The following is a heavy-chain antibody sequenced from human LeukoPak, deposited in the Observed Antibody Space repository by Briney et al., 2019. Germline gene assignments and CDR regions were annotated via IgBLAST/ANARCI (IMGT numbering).Heavy chain of an antibody. D-gene: IGHD1-1*01. Sequence: SGTLSLTCTVSGGSISSYYLSWIRQPPGKGLEWVGYIYYSGSTNYNPSLKSRGTISVDTYKHQFSLKLSSVTAADTAVYYCARGTRSGSLQLFDYWGQGTLVTVSS. J-gene: IGHJ4*02. CDR1: GGSISSYY. CDR2: IYYSGST. CDR3: ARGTRSGSLQLFDY. V-gene: IGHV4-59*01.